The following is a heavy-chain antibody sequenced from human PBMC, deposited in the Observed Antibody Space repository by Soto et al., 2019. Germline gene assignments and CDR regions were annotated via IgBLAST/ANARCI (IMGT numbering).Heavy chain of an antibody. CDR1: GGSISSGGYY. CDR2: IYYIGIT. V-gene: IGHV4-31*03. CDR3: ARDTGGGIQDYFDY. J-gene: IGHJ4*02. Sequence: SETLSLTCTVSGGSISSGGYYWSWIRQHPGKGLEWIGYIYYIGITYYNPSLKSRVTISVDTSKNQFSLKLSSVTAADTAVYYCARDTGGGIQDYFDYWGQGTLVTVSS.